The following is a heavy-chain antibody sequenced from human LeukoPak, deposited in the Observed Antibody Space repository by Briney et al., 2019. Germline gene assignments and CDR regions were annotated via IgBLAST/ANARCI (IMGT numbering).Heavy chain of an antibody. CDR1: GGPMRSYY. J-gene: IGHJ4*02. V-gene: IGHV4-59*01. CDR3: ARGRNDNGGMFFDS. D-gene: IGHD4-23*01. CDR2: ISYSGYT. Sequence: SETLSLTCTVSGGPMRSYYWSWIRQAPGKGLEWIGFISYSGYTSYSPSLKSRVAISVDTSKSQFSMRLNSMTAADTAIYYCARGRNDNGGMFFDSWAQGTLVTVSS.